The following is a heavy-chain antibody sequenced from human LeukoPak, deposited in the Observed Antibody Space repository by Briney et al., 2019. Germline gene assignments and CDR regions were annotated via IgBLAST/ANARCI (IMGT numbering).Heavy chain of an antibody. CDR3: SREQYTSGGSGWFGMDV. J-gene: IGHJ6*02. CDR2: IHRSGST. CDR1: GGSLSTYY. V-gene: IGHV4-59*12. D-gene: IGHD6-19*01. Sequence: PSETLSLACSVSGGSLSTYYWTWTRQPPGKGLEWIGFIHRSGSTEYNPSLKSRVTMSLDTSRNQFSLKMSTVTAADTAVYYCSREQYTSGGSGWFGMDVRGQGTTVTVSS.